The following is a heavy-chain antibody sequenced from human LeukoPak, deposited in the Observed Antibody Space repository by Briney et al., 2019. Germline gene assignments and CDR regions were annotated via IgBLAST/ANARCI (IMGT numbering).Heavy chain of an antibody. CDR1: GGFNTHYY. D-gene: IGHD4-17*01. Sequence: PSETLSLTCSVSGGFNTHYYWSWIRQPPGKGLEWIGYIYHSGSTNYNPSLKSRVTISVDTSKNQFSLKLSSVTAADTAVYYCARPSNDYGDPEAFDIWGQGTMVTVSS. V-gene: IGHV4-59*08. CDR2: IYHSGST. J-gene: IGHJ3*02. CDR3: ARPSNDYGDPEAFDI.